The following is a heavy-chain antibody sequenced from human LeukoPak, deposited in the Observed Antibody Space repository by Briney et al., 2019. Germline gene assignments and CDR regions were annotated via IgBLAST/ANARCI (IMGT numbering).Heavy chain of an antibody. CDR1: GFTFSGYW. D-gene: IGHD6-13*01. CDR3: ARFSRSSSCY. CDR2: INRDGSDT. J-gene: IGHJ4*02. Sequence: GGSLRPSCAASGFTFSGYWLSWVRQAPGKGLEWVANINRDGSDTQYVDPEKGRFTISRDNAKNSLYLQMNSLRAEDTAVYYCARFSRSSSCYWGQGSLVTVSS. V-gene: IGHV3-7*01.